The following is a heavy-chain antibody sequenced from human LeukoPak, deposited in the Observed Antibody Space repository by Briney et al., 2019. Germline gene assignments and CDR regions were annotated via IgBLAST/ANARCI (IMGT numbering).Heavy chain of an antibody. CDR3: ARGPRGVPAAIRGVFFYYYYMDV. CDR2: IIPTFGTA. D-gene: IGHD2-2*02. J-gene: IGHJ6*03. Sequence: SVTVSFKASGGTFSSNAVVWVRQAPGQGLEWMGGIIPTFGTANYAQKFQGRVTIDTDEPTSTAYMELRSLRSEDTAVYYCARGPRGVPAAIRGVFFYYYYMDVWGKGTTVTVSS. V-gene: IGHV1-69*05. CDR1: GGTFSSNA.